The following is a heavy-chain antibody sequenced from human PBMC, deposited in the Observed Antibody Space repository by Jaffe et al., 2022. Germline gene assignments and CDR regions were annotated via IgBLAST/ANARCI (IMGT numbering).Heavy chain of an antibody. V-gene: IGHV3-30*02. J-gene: IGHJ2*01. CDR1: GFTFSSYG. D-gene: IGHD3-16*01. Sequence: QVQLVESGGGVVQPGGSLRLSCAASGFTFSSYGMHWVRQAPGKGLEWVAFIRYDGSNKYYADSVKGRFTISRDNSKNTLYLQMNSLRAEDTAVYYCAKSEGYPNYDYIWGSYLPGYFDLWGRGTLVTVSS. CDR3: AKSEGYPNYDYIWGSYLPGYFDL. CDR2: IRYDGSNK.